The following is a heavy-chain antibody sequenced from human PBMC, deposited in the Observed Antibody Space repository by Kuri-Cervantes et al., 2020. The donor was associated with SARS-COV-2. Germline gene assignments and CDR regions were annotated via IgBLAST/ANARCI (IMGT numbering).Heavy chain of an antibody. CDR3: ARAPIYCSSTSCYGAYGMDV. CDR2: IKQDGSEK. V-gene: IGHV3-7*05. J-gene: IGHJ6*02. Sequence: LSLSCAASGFTFSSYWMSWVRQAPGKGLEWVANIKQDGSEKYYVDSVKGRFTISRDNAKNSLYLQMNSLRAEDTAVYYCARAPIYCSSTSCYGAYGMDVWSQGTTVTVSS. CDR1: GFTFSSYW. D-gene: IGHD2-2*01.